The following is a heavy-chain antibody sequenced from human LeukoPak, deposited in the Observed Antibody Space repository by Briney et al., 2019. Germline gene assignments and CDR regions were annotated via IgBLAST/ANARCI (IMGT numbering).Heavy chain of an antibody. J-gene: IGHJ1*01. Sequence: SETLSLTCTVSGGYISSSSYYWGWIRQPPGKGLEWIGDIYYTGRTYYNSSLKSRLTVSIDTSKNQISVKLAPVTAADTAVYYCARRRYYDSTGYLDWGQGTLITVSS. V-gene: IGHV4-39*01. CDR2: IYYTGRT. D-gene: IGHD3-22*01. CDR3: ARRRYYDSTGYLD. CDR1: GGYISSSSYY.